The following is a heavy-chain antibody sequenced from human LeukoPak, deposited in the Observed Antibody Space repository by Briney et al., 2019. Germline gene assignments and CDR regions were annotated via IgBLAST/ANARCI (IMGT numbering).Heavy chain of an antibody. Sequence: SETLSLTCTVSGGSISSYYWSWIRQPAGKGLEWIGRIYTSGSTNYNPSLKSRVTMSVDTSKNQFSLKLSSVTAADTAVYYCARALSPIYSYGTVYFDYWGQGTLVTVSS. D-gene: IGHD5-18*01. J-gene: IGHJ4*02. V-gene: IGHV4-4*07. CDR3: ARALSPIYSYGTVYFDY. CDR1: GGSISSYY. CDR2: IYTSGST.